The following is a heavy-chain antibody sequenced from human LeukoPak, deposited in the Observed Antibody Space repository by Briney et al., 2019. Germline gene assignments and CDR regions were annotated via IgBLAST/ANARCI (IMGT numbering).Heavy chain of an antibody. CDR3: ARDPSSVTLYFFDY. CDR1: GYTFRGNY. D-gene: IGHD4-11*01. CDR2: IDANNGDT. V-gene: IGHV1-2*02. J-gene: IGHJ4*02. Sequence: ASVKVSCKASGYTFRGNYIHWLRQAPGQGLEWMGWIDANNGDTKSAQKFQGRVTMSRDTSISTTYMDLSSLSPDDAAVYYCARDPSSVTLYFFDYWGQGTLVTVSS.